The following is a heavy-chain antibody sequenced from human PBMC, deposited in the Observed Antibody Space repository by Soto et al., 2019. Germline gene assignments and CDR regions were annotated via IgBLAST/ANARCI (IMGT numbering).Heavy chain of an antibody. V-gene: IGHV4-59*01. CDR2: VYYSGTT. CDR3: ARDASDCSGSPMWAYVS. D-gene: IGHD3-10*02. CDR1: GGSINSYY. J-gene: IGHJ5*02. Sequence: QVQLQESGPGLVTPAETLSLTCTVSGGSINSYYWTWIRQPPGKGLEWIGYVYYSGTTYYNPSLKSAVTIVVDTSTNQCSLKLTSVTSADTAVYYCARDASDCSGSPMWAYVSWGQRTLVTVS.